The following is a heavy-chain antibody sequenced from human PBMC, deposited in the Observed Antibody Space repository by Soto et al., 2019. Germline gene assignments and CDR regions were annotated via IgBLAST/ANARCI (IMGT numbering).Heavy chain of an antibody. CDR1: GGSISSTNW. V-gene: IGHV4-4*02. CDR2: IYHSGST. Sequence: SESLSLTCAVSGGSISSTNWWSWVRQPPGKGLEWIGEIYHSGSTNYNPSLKSRVTISVDTSKNQFSLKLSSVTAADTALYHCARGGRRSPGIDVWGQGTTVTVSS. J-gene: IGHJ6*02. CDR3: ARGGRRSPGIDV.